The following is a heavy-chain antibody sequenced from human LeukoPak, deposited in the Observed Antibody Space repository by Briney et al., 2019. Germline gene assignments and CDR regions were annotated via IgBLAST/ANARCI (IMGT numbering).Heavy chain of an antibody. Sequence: TASETLSLTCAVSGGSISSGGYSWSWIRQPPGKGLEWIGYIYYSGSTCYNPSLKSRITISVDTSKNQFSLKLSSVTAADTAVYYCARWLQFDDAFDIWGQGTMVTVSS. CDR1: GGSISSGGYS. CDR2: IYYSGST. CDR3: ARWLQFDDAFDI. J-gene: IGHJ3*02. D-gene: IGHD5-24*01. V-gene: IGHV4-30-4*07.